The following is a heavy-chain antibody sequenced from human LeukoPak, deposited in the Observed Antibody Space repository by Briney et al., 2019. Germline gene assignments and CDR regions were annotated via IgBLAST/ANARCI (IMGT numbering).Heavy chain of an antibody. J-gene: IGHJ3*02. Sequence: PSQTLSLTCTVSGGSISYYYWSWIRQSPGQGREWIGYIYYSGTTNYNPTLKSRVTISVDTSKNQFSLQLRSVTAADTAVYYCASLVTKNIWGSYSDAFDIWGQGTMVTVSS. CDR1: GGSISYYY. CDR3: ASLVTKNIWGSYSDAFDI. V-gene: IGHV4-59*01. D-gene: IGHD3-16*01. CDR2: IYYSGTT.